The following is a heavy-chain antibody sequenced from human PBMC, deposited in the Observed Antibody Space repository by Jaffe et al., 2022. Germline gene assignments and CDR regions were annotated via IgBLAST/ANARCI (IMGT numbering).Heavy chain of an antibody. J-gene: IGHJ6*03. Sequence: EVQLVESGGGLVKPGGSLRLSCAASGFTFSSYSMNWVRQAPGKGLEWVSSISSSSSYIYYADSVKGRFTISRDNAKNSLYLQMNSLRAEDTAVYYCAREYDDYYYYYMDVWGKGTTVTVSS. CDR3: AREYDDYYYYYMDV. V-gene: IGHV3-21*01. D-gene: IGHD3-16*01. CDR1: GFTFSSYS. CDR2: ISSSSSYI.